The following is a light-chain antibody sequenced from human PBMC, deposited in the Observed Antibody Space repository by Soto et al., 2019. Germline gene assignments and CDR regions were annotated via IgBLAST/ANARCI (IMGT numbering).Light chain of an antibody. J-gene: IGLJ1*01. V-gene: IGLV2-14*01. CDR3: SSYTNNSNYV. CDR1: SSDVGGYNY. CDR2: EVS. Sequence: QSVLTQPASVSGSPGQSITISCTGTSSDVGGYNYVSWYQQHPGKAPKLMIYEVSNRPSGVSNRFSGSKSGNTASLTISGLQAEDEAAYYCSSYTNNSNYVLGHGTKVT.